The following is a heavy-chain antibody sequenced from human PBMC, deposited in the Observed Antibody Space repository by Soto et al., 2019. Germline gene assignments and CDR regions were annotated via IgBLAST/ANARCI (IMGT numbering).Heavy chain of an antibody. CDR3: ARELSSAVTTIDY. J-gene: IGHJ4*02. D-gene: IGHD4-17*01. CDR1: GFTFSNYA. Sequence: GGSLILSCAASGFTFSNYAMHWVRQAPGKGLEWVAVISYDGSNKYYADSVKGRFTISRDNSKNTLYLQMNSLRGDDTAVHYCARELSSAVTTIDYWGQGTLVTVSS. CDR2: ISYDGSNK. V-gene: IGHV3-30-3*01.